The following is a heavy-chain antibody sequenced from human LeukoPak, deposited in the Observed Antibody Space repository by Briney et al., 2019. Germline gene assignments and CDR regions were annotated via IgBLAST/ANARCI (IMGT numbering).Heavy chain of an antibody. J-gene: IGHJ4*02. CDR1: GFTFSSYA. CDR2: ISGSGGST. D-gene: IGHD2-2*01. Sequence: GGSLRLSCAAYGFTFSSYAMSWVRQAPGKGLEWVSAISGSGGSTYYADSVRGRFTISRDNSKNTLYLQMNSLRAEDTAVYYCAKGLGYCSSTSCPPADYWGQGTLVTVSS. CDR3: AKGLGYCSSTSCPPADY. V-gene: IGHV3-23*01.